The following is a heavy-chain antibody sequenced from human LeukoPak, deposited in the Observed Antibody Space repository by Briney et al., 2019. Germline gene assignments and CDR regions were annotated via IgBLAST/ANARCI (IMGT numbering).Heavy chain of an antibody. CDR2: INPNSGGT. J-gene: IGHJ4*02. V-gene: IGHV1-2*02. D-gene: IGHD2-2*01. CDR1: GYTFTGYY. CDR3: AREGTMKGYCSSTSCLRYFDY. Sequence: GASVKVSCKASGYTFTGYYMHWVRQAPGQGLEWMGWINPNSGGTNYAQKFQGRVTMTRDTSISTAYMELSRLRSDDTAVYYCAREGTMKGYCSSTSCLRYFDYWGQGTLVTASS.